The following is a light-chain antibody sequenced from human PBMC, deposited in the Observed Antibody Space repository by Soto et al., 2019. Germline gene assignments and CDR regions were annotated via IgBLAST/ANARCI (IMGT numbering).Light chain of an antibody. CDR2: GAS. J-gene: IGKJ4*01. CDR1: QSVTSY. V-gene: IGKV3-20*01. CDR3: QQYGRARLT. Sequence: IVLTQSPGTLSLSPGERATLSCRASQSVTSYLAWYQQKPGQAPRLLIYGASFRATYVPDRFTGGGSGTDFTLTISRLEPEDYAVYYCQQYGRARLTFGGGTKVEI.